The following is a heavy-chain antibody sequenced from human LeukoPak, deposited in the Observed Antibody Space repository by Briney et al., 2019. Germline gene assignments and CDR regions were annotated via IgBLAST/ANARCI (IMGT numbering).Heavy chain of an antibody. CDR3: ARAGRYSYGYGREGFDP. CDR2: ISSSSSTI. D-gene: IGHD5-18*01. Sequence: GGSLRLSCAASGFTFSSYSMNWVRQAPGKGLEWVSYISSSSSTIYYADSVKGRFTISRDNAKNSLYLQMNSLRDEDTAVYYCARAGRYSYGYGREGFDPWGQGTLVTVSS. V-gene: IGHV3-48*02. J-gene: IGHJ5*02. CDR1: GFTFSSYS.